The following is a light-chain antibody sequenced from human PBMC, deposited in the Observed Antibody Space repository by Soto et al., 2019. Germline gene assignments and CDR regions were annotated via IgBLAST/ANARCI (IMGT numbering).Light chain of an antibody. J-gene: IGKJ4*01. Sequence: EIVLTQSPATLSVSPGERVTLSCRASEGVDINLAWYQQKPGQAPRLLMFRTSSRATGFPARFSGSGSGTEFNLTISSLQSEDFGVYYCQQYNNWPRATFGGGTKVDIK. CDR1: EGVDIN. V-gene: IGKV3-15*01. CDR2: RTS. CDR3: QQYNNWPRAT.